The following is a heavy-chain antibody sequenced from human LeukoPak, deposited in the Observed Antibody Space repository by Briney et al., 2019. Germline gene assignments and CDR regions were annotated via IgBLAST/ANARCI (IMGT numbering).Heavy chain of an antibody. J-gene: IGHJ4*02. V-gene: IGHV3-23*01. CDR2: LSGSGGST. CDR1: GFTFSFYT. Sequence: GGSLRLSCAASGFTFSFYTMSWVRQAPGKGLEWVSGLSGSGGSTYYSDSVKGRFTISRDNSKNTLYLQMNSLRAEGTAVYYCARTEMATIGTIDYWGQGTLVTVSS. CDR3: ARTEMATIGTIDY. D-gene: IGHD5-24*01.